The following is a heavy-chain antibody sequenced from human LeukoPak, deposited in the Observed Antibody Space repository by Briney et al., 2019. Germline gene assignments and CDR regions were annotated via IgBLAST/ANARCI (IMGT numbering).Heavy chain of an antibody. CDR1: GGTFSSYA. D-gene: IGHD2-2*01. CDR2: IIPIFGTA. V-gene: IGHV1-69*05. CDR3: ARDLGPWYQLAS. Sequence: GASVKVSCKASGGTFSSYAISWVRQAPGQGLEWLGGIIPIFGTANYAQKFQGRVTITTDESTSTAYMELSRLRSDDTAVYYCARDLGPWYQLASWGQGTLVTVSS. J-gene: IGHJ4*02.